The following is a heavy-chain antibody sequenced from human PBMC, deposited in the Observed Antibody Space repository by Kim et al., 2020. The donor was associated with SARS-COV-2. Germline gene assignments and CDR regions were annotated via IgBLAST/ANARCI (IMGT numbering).Heavy chain of an antibody. V-gene: IGHV3-7*01. CDR3: ARDPAFHAYDL. D-gene: IGHD3-3*02. CDR2: MKQDGTVK. Sequence: GGSLRLSCAASGFSFSAYWMSWVRLAPGKGLEWVANMKQDGTVKYYVDSVKGRFTISRDNAKNSLYLQMNSLRAEDTALYYCARDPAFHAYDLWGQGTRVPVS. CDR1: GFSFSAYW. J-gene: IGHJ3*01.